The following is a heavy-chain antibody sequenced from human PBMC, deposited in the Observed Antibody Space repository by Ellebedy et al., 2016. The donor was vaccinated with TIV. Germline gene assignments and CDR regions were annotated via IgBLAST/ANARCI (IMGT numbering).Heavy chain of an antibody. D-gene: IGHD5-12*01. CDR3: ARGRGAWGYSGYGS. CDR2: IYYSGST. CDR1: GGSISSSSYY. Sequence: SETLSLTXTVSGGSISSSSYYWGWIRQPPGKGLEWIGSIYYSGSTYYNPSLKSRVTISEDTSKNQFSLKLSSVTAADTAVYYCARGRGAWGYSGYGSWGQGTLVTVSS. V-gene: IGHV4-39*01. J-gene: IGHJ5*02.